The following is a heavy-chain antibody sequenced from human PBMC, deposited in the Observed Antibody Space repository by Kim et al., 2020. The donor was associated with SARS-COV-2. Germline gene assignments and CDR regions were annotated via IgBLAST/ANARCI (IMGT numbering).Heavy chain of an antibody. CDR3: ARGVSQWGSYSVGLDY. CDR1: GGSFSGYY. V-gene: IGHV4-34*01. CDR2: INHSGST. D-gene: IGHD1-26*01. J-gene: IGHJ4*02. Sequence: SETLSLTCAVYGGSFSGYYWSWIRQPPGKGLEWIGEINHSGSTNYNPSLKSRVTISVDTSKNQFSLKLSSVTAADTAVYYCARGVSQWGSYSVGLDYWGQATLVTVPS.